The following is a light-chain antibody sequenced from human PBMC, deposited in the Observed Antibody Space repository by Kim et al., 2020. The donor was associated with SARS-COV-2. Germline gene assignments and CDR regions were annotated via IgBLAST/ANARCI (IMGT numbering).Light chain of an antibody. Sequence: DIQMTQSPSSLSASVGDRVTITCRASQDISIYLAWFQQKPGTAPKSLIFGASILQDGVPSKFSGSGSETYFTLTISSLQPEDVATYYCQQYVSYPITFGQGTRLEIK. CDR1: QDISIY. CDR2: GAS. V-gene: IGKV1-16*02. J-gene: IGKJ5*01. CDR3: QQYVSYPIT.